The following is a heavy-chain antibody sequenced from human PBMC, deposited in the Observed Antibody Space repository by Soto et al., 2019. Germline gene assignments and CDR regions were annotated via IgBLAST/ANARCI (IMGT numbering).Heavy chain of an antibody. D-gene: IGHD3-22*01. J-gene: IGHJ3*02. CDR3: ARDSNPYYDSSGPGAFDI. V-gene: IGHV1-46*01. CDR1: GYTFTSYY. CDR2: INPSGGST. Sequence: GASVKVSCKASGYTFTSYYMHWVRQAPGQGLEWMGIINPSGGSTSYAQKFQGRVTMTRDTSTSTVYMELSSLRSEDTAVYYCARDSNPYYDSSGPGAFDIWGQGTMVTVSS.